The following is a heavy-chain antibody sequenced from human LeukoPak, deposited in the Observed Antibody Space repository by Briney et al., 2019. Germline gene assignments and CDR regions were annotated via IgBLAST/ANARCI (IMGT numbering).Heavy chain of an antibody. Sequence: PGGSPRLSCAASGFTFGDYTMNWVRQAPGKGPEWVSSISSTSSYIYYTDSVKGRFTISRDNAKNSLYLQMNSLRAEDTAIYYRARDPIASAASGGDSWGQGTLVTVSS. J-gene: IGHJ4*02. CDR2: ISSTSSYI. V-gene: IGHV3-21*01. CDR1: GFTFGDYT. CDR3: ARDPIASAASGGDS. D-gene: IGHD6-13*01.